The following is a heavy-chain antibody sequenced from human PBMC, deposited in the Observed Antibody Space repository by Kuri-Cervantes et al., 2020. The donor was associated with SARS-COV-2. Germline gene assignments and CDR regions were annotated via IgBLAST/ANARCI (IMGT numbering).Heavy chain of an antibody. J-gene: IGHJ3*02. CDR2: IYYSGRT. D-gene: IGHD1-26*01. Sequence: SETLSLTCTVSGGSIGSSSYYWGWIRQPPGKGLEWIGSIYYSGRTYYNPSLKSRVTISVDTSKNQFSLKLSSVTAADTAVYYCARPFYSGSPRVAFDIWGQGTMVTVSS. CDR1: GGSIGSSSYY. V-gene: IGHV4-39*01. CDR3: ARPFYSGSPRVAFDI.